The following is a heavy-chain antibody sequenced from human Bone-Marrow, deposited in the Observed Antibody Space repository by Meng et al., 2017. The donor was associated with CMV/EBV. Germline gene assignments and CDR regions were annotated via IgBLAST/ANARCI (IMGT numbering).Heavy chain of an antibody. V-gene: IGHV4-34*01. Sequence: SETLSLTCAVYGGSFSGYYWSWIRQPPGKGLEWIGSIYYSGSTYYNPSLKSRVTISVDTSTNQFSLKLRSVTAADTAVYYCARFYSGYLELVGYVDYWGQGTLVTVSS. D-gene: IGHD2-15*01. CDR2: IYYSGST. CDR3: ARFYSGYLELVGYVDY. CDR1: GGSFSGYY. J-gene: IGHJ4*02.